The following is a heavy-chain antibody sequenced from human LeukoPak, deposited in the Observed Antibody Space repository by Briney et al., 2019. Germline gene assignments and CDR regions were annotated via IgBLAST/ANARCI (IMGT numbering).Heavy chain of an antibody. Sequence: ASVKVSCKASGGTFSSYAISWVRQAPGQGLEWMGRIIPIFGTANYAQKLQGRVTITTDESTSTAYMELSSLRSEDTAVYYCARDAVNHYDTRPYYYMDVWGKGTTVTVSS. CDR3: ARDAVNHYDTRPYYYMDV. J-gene: IGHJ6*03. CDR1: GGTFSSYA. D-gene: IGHD3-22*01. CDR2: IIPIFGTA. V-gene: IGHV1-69*05.